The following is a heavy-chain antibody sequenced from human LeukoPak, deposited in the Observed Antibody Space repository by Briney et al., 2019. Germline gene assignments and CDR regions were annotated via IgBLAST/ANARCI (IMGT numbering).Heavy chain of an antibody. V-gene: IGHV3-48*03. CDR2: ISSSGSTL. Sequence: AGGSLRLSCSASGFTFSSYEMKCVRQAPGKGLNWVSYISSSGSTLYYADSVKGRFTISRDNAKNSLYLQMNSLRAEDTAVYYCARANRGSMDVWGKGTTVTISS. CDR3: ARANRGSMDV. J-gene: IGHJ6*03. D-gene: IGHD1-26*01. CDR1: GFTFSSYE.